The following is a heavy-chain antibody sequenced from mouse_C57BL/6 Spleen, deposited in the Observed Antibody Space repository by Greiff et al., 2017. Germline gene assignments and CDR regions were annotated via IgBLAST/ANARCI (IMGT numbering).Heavy chain of an antibody. D-gene: IGHD2-4*01. Sequence: EVQVVESGGGFVQPGESLKLSCESNEYEFPSYDMSWVRKTPEQRLELVAAINSDGGSTYYPDTMERRFIISRDNTYKTLYLQISSLRSEDTALYYCAREENSTMIACFAYWGQGTLVTVSA. CDR1: EYEFPSYD. J-gene: IGHJ3*01. CDR3: AREENSTMIACFAY. V-gene: IGHV5-2*01. CDR2: INSDGGST.